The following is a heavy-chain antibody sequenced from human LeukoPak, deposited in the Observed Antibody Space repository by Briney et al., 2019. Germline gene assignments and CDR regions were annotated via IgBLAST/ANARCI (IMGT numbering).Heavy chain of an antibody. CDR1: GGSFSGYY. Sequence: SETLSLTCAVYGGSFSGYYWSWIRQPPGKGLEWIGEINHSGSTNYNPSLKSRVTTSVDTSKNQFSLKLSSVTAADTAVYYCARGNYPRYWGQGTLVTVSS. V-gene: IGHV4-34*01. CDR3: ARGNYPRY. D-gene: IGHD5-24*01. J-gene: IGHJ4*02. CDR2: INHSGST.